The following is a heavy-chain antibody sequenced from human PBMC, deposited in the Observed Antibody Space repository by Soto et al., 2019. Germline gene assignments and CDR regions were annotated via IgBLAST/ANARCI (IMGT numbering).Heavy chain of an antibody. CDR3: ARDPDLITSAYYYYGMDV. Sequence: PSETLSLTCTVSGGSVSSGSYYWSWIRQPPGKGMEWIGYIYYSGSTNYNPSLKSRVTISVDTSKNQFSLKLSSVTAADTAVYYCARDPDLITSAYYYYGMDVWGQGTTVTVSS. CDR1: GGSVSSGSYY. J-gene: IGHJ6*02. CDR2: IYYSGST. V-gene: IGHV4-61*01.